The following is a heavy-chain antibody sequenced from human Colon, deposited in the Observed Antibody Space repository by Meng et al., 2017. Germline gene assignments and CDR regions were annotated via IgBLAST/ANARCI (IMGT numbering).Heavy chain of an antibody. Sequence: ASVKVSCKASGYTFTSYGVSWVRQAPRQGLEWMGWISGYNGNTNYAQRLQGRVTMTTDTSTTTAYMELRSLRSDDTAVYYCARDRRGTTDYFDYWGQGTLVTVSS. CDR3: ARDRRGTTDYFDY. V-gene: IGHV1-18*01. CDR1: GYTFTSYG. J-gene: IGHJ4*02. CDR2: ISGYNGNT. D-gene: IGHD5-24*01.